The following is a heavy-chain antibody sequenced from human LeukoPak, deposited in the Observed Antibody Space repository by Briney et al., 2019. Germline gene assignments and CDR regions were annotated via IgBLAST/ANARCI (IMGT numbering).Heavy chain of an antibody. CDR1: GFTFSSYG. CDR3: AKAGYSYGPYSYYFDY. D-gene: IGHD5-18*01. CDR2: ISWNSGSI. J-gene: IGHJ4*02. Sequence: GGSLRLSCAASGFTFSSYGMHWVRQAPGKGLEWVSGISWNSGSIGYADSVKGRFTISRDNAKNSLYLQMNSLRAEDMALYYCAKAGYSYGPYSYYFDYWGQGTLVTVSS. V-gene: IGHV3-9*03.